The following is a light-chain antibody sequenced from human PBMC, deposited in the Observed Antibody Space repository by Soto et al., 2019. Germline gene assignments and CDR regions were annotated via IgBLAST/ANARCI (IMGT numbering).Light chain of an antibody. Sequence: QSALTQPASVSGSPGQSITISCTGTSSDVGDYNYVSWYRQHPGNAPKLIIYEVTNRPSGISNRFSGSKSGNTASLTISGRQADDESYYYCTSYSSGSSLVIFGGGTKVTVL. CDR3: TSYSSGSSLVI. CDR2: EVT. J-gene: IGLJ2*01. CDR1: SSDVGDYNY. V-gene: IGLV2-14*01.